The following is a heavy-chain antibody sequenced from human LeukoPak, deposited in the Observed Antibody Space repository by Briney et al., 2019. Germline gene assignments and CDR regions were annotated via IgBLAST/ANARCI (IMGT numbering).Heavy chain of an antibody. V-gene: IGHV4-30-4*01. CDR3: ARETYYYGSGSYFPDAFDI. CDR2: IYYSGST. Sequence: SQTLSLTCTVSGGSLSSGDYYWRWLRQPPGKGLEWLGYIYYSGSTYYNPPLKSRVTISVDTSKNQFSLKLSSVTAADTAVYYCARETYYYGSGSYFPDAFDIWGQGTMVTVSS. J-gene: IGHJ3*02. CDR1: GGSLSSGDYY. D-gene: IGHD3-10*01.